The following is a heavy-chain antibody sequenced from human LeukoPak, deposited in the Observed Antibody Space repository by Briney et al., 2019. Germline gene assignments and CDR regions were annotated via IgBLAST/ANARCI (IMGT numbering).Heavy chain of an antibody. V-gene: IGHV3-30*04. Sequence: PGGSLRLSCAASGFTFSSYAMHWVRQAPGKGLEWVAVISYDGSNKYYADSVKGRFTISRDNSKNTLFVQMNSLRAEDTAVYYCAKVADDYGDYRATLDYWGQGTLVTVSS. CDR3: AKVADDYGDYRATLDY. CDR1: GFTFSSYA. CDR2: ISYDGSNK. J-gene: IGHJ4*02. D-gene: IGHD4-17*01.